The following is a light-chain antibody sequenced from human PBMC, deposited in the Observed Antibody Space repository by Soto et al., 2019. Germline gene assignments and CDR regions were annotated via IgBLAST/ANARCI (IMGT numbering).Light chain of an antibody. CDR1: QSISTY. J-gene: IGKJ2*01. V-gene: IGKV1-39*01. CDR2: TAS. CDR3: QHSFSSPYT. Sequence: DIQMTQSPSTLSASVGDRVTISCRASQSISTYLNWYQQKPGKAPNLLIYTASRLQRGVPSRFSGSGSGTEFTLTISSLRPEDFATYSCQHSFSSPYTFGPGTNLEI.